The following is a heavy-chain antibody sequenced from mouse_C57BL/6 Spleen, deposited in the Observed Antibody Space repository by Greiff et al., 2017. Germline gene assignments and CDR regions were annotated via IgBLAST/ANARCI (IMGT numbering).Heavy chain of an antibody. D-gene: IGHD2-4*01. CDR2: IYPGDGDT. CDR3: ARLGEIYYDYDEDFDV. CDR1: GYAFSSSW. V-gene: IGHV1-82*01. J-gene: IGHJ1*03. Sequence: QVQLQQSGPELVKPGASVKISCKASGYAFSSSWMNWVKQRPGKGLEWIGRIYPGDGDTNYTGKFKGKATLTADKASSTAYMQLSSLTSEDSAVYFCARLGEIYYDYDEDFDVWGTGTTVTVSS.